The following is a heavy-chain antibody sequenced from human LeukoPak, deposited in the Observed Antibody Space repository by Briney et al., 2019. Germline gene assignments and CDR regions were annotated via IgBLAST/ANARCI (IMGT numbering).Heavy chain of an antibody. Sequence: GGSLRLSCAASGFMFSSYGMNWVRQAPGKGLEWVAVLSCDESKKYYADSGKDRFTIARDKSKNKLYLEMNSLKVEDTAIYYCARSFSSRFSSPRRPYYFDYWGQGTLVTVSS. CDR3: ARSFSSRFSSPRRPYYFDY. V-gene: IGHV3-30*03. D-gene: IGHD6-13*01. CDR2: LSCDESKK. J-gene: IGHJ4*02. CDR1: GFMFSSYG.